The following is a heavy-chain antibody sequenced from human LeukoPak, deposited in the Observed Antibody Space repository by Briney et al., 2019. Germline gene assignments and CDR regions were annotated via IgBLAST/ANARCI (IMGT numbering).Heavy chain of an antibody. D-gene: IGHD6-13*01. V-gene: IGHV3-64*01. CDR2: VSGDGVST. CDR1: GFTFTTYA. Sequence: GGSLRLSCEASGFTFTTYAMYWVRQAPGKGLEYVSTVSGDGVSTYYANSVKGRFTISRDNSKNTLYLQMGSLRGEDTAMYFCAAAAAGTQLFDYWGQGTLVTVSS. J-gene: IGHJ4*02. CDR3: AAAAAGTQLFDY.